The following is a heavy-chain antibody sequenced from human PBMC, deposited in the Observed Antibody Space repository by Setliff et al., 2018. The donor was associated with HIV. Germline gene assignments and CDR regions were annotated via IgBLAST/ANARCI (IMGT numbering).Heavy chain of an antibody. J-gene: IGHJ4*02. Sequence: SVKVSCKASGGTFTSYAITWVRQAPGQGLEWMGRIIPIFGTADYAQKFQGRVTLTADESTSIAYMELNSLRAEDTAIYYCAKDYNFWSAHGAHPVDWGQGTLVTVSS. CDR1: GGTFTSYA. D-gene: IGHD3-3*01. CDR3: AKDYNFWSAHGAHPVD. CDR2: IIPIFGTA. V-gene: IGHV1-69*13.